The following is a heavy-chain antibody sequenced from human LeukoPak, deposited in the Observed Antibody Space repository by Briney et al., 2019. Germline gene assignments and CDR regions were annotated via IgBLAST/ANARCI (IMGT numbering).Heavy chain of an antibody. CDR2: ISAYNGNT. J-gene: IGHJ6*02. D-gene: IGHD6-13*01. V-gene: IGHV1-18*01. CDR3: AREQYSSSWYTYYYGMDV. Sequence: ASVKVSCTAPGYTFTSYGISWVRQAPGQGLEWMGWISAYNGNTNYAQKLQGRVTMTTDTSTSTAYMELRSLRSDDTAVYYCAREQYSSSWYTYYYGMDVWGQGTTVTVSS. CDR1: GYTFTSYG.